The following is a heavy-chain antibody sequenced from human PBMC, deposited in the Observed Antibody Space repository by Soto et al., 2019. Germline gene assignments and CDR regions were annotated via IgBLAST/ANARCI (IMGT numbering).Heavy chain of an antibody. D-gene: IGHD6-6*01. CDR3: ARDKRIAARQFSRRYYYGLDV. V-gene: IGHV3-33*01. CDR1: GFTFSSYG. CDR2: IWYDGSNK. J-gene: IGHJ6*02. Sequence: GGSLRLSCAASGFTFSSYGMHWVRQAPGKGLEWVAVIWYDGSNKYYADSVKGRFTISRDNSKNTLYLQMNSLRAEDTAVYYSARDKRIAARQFSRRYYYGLDVSAQGTTVTVSS.